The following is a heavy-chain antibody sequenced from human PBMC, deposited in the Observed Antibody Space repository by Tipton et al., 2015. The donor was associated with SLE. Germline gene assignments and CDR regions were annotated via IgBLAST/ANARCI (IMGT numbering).Heavy chain of an antibody. Sequence: LRLSCTVSGGSISSNGYYWSWIRQHPGKGLEWIGYIYYSGSTYYNPSLKSRVTISVDTSKNQFSLKLGSVTAADTAVYYCARALGYCSSTSCSNWFDPWGQGTLVTVSS. CDR1: GGSISSNGYY. J-gene: IGHJ5*02. D-gene: IGHD2-2*01. CDR2: IYYSGST. V-gene: IGHV4-31*03. CDR3: ARALGYCSSTSCSNWFDP.